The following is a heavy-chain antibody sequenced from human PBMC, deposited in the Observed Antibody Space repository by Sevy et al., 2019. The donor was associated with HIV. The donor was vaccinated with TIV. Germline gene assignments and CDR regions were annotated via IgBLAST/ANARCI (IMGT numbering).Heavy chain of an antibody. Sequence: GGSLRLSCAASGFNLRTYDMHWVRQAPGEGLEWVSAIGTAGDTSYPASVKGRFTISRENARNSLHLQMNNLGVGDTAMYFCARGGSDAFDFWGRGAMVTVS. CDR3: ARGGSDAFDF. CDR2: IGTAGDT. J-gene: IGHJ3*01. CDR1: GFNLRTYD. D-gene: IGHD3-10*01. V-gene: IGHV3-13*01.